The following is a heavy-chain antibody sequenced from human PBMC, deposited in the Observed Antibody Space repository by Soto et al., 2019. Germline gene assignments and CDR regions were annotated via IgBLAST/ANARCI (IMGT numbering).Heavy chain of an antibody. D-gene: IGHD3-16*01. CDR2: IHLGDSNI. V-gene: IGHV5-51*03. J-gene: IGHJ5*02. Sequence: GESLKISCKGSGYSFTNDWIGWVRQMPGKGLEWMGIIHLGDSNIRYSPSFQGQVTISADKSISTAYLQWSSLKASDTAMYYCARRGSAGPLAWFDPWGQGTLVTVSS. CDR1: GYSFTNDW. CDR3: ARRGSAGPLAWFDP.